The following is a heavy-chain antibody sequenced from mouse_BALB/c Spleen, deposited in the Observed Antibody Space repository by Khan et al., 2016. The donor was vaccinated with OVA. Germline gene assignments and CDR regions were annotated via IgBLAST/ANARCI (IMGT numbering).Heavy chain of an antibody. CDR2: FIPTNDYT. CDR3: VREGAYHRSDGWFAY. D-gene: IGHD2-14*01. V-gene: IGHV1-4*01. CDR1: GYSFTSYT. J-gene: IGHJ3*01. Sequence: QMQLEESGPELARPSASVSMSCKVSGYSFTSYTMHWVRQRSRQALVWIGHFIPTNDYTNYNQNFKNKATLTVDRSSSKVFMQLSCLTSEDSAAFYCVREGAYHRSDGWFAYWGQGTLVTVSA.